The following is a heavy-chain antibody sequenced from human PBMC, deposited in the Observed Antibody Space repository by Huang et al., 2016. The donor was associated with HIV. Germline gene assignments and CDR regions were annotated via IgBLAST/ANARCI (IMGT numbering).Heavy chain of an antibody. V-gene: IGHV4-61*09. Sequence: VQLQESGPGLVKPSQTLSLSYNVSGASIASGSYFWNWIRQPAGGGLEWIGHIYTTTSPDYNPALKSRVAGSSDTSKNHFSLSLRSVTAADTAVYFCARGRVTSSGVVQSYDYWGQGSLVTVSS. D-gene: IGHD3-3*01. CDR2: IYTTTSP. J-gene: IGHJ4*02. CDR3: ARGRVTSSGVVQSYDY. CDR1: GASIASGSYF.